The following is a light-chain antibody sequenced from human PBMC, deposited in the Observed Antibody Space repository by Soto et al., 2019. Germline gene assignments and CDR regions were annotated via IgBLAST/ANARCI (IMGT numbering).Light chain of an antibody. Sequence: QSVLPQPASVSGSPGQAIAISCTGTSGDIGTYNPVSWYQQHPGKAPKLMISEVNKRPSGVSDRFSGSKSGDTASLTISGLRTEDEADYYCCSFAGSGTGVFGTGTRSPS. CDR1: SGDIGTYNP. J-gene: IGLJ1*01. CDR3: CSFAGSGTGV. CDR2: EVN. V-gene: IGLV2-23*02.